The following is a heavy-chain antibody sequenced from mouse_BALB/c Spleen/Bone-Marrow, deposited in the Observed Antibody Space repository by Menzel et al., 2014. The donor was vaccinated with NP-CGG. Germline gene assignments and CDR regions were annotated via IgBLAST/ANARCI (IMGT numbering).Heavy chain of an antibody. Sequence: QVQLQQSGAELVKPGASVKLSCKASGYTFTSYWMHWVRQRPGQGLEWIGEINPSNGRTNYNEKFKSKATLTVDKSSSTAYMQLSSLTSEDSAVYYCARGTFDYWAKAPLSQSPQ. J-gene: IGHJ2*01. CDR1: GYTFTSYW. V-gene: IGHV1S81*02. CDR2: INPSNGRT. CDR3: ARGTFDY.